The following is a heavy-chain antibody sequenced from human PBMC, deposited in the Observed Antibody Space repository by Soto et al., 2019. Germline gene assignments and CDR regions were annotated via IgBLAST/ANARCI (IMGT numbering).Heavy chain of an antibody. CDR1: GFTFSSYA. Sequence: EVQLLESGGGLVQPGGSLRLSCAVSGFTFSSYAMSWVRQAPGKGLEWVSAISASGTSTYYADSVKGRYTISRDNSRSTLYLQMNSLRAEDTAVYYCAKDFDYSSSVSDYWGQGTLVTVSS. CDR2: ISASGTST. V-gene: IGHV3-23*01. D-gene: IGHD6-13*01. CDR3: AKDFDYSSSVSDY. J-gene: IGHJ4*02.